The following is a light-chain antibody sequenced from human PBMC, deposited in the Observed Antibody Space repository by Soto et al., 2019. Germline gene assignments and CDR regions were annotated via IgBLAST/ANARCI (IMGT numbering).Light chain of an antibody. V-gene: IGKV1-39*01. J-gene: IGKJ5*01. CDR2: AAS. Sequence: DIQMTQSPSSLSASVGDRVTIACRASQSISSYLNWYQQKPGKAPKLLIYAASSLQSGVPSRFSGSGSGTDFTLTISSLQPEAFATYYCQQSYSTPAITFGQGTRLEIK. CDR1: QSISSY. CDR3: QQSYSTPAIT.